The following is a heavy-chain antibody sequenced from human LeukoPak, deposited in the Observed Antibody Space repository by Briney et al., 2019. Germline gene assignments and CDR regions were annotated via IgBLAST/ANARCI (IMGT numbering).Heavy chain of an antibody. Sequence: GGSLRLSCAASGFTFSSYAMSWVRQAPGKRLEWVSAISGSGGSTYYADSVKGRFTISRDNSKNTLYLQMNSLRAEDTAVYYCAKGQGYDSSGYPAFDYWGQGTLVTVSS. J-gene: IGHJ4*02. CDR3: AKGQGYDSSGYPAFDY. CDR2: ISGSGGST. CDR1: GFTFSSYA. V-gene: IGHV3-23*01. D-gene: IGHD3-22*01.